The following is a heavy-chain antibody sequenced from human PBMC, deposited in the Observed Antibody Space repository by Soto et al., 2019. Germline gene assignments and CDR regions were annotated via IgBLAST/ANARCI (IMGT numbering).Heavy chain of an antibody. V-gene: IGHV3-48*02. D-gene: IGHD1-26*01. Sequence: GGSLRLSCAASGFTFSSYSMNWVRQAPGKGLEWVSYISSSSSTIYYADSVNGRFTISRDNAKNSLYLQMNSLRDEDTAVYYCASLVGATFNQFDYWGQGTLVTVSS. CDR2: ISSSSSTI. J-gene: IGHJ4*02. CDR1: GFTFSSYS. CDR3: ASLVGATFNQFDY.